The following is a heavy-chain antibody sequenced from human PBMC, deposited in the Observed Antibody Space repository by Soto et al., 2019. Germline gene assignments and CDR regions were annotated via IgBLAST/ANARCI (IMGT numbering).Heavy chain of an antibody. CDR3: ARAHITMVRRVIIYYGGMDV. J-gene: IGHJ6*02. Sequence: SETLSLTCTVSGGSISSGGYYWSWIRQHPGKGLEWIGYIYYSGSTYYNPPLKSRVTISVDTSKNQFSLKLSSVTAADTAVYYCARAHITMVRRVIIYYGGMDVWGQGTTVTVSS. CDR2: IYYSGST. D-gene: IGHD3-10*01. CDR1: GGSISSGGYY. V-gene: IGHV4-31*03.